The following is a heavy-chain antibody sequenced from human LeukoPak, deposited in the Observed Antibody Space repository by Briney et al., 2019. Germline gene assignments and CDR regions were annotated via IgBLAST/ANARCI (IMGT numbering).Heavy chain of an antibody. D-gene: IGHD5-18*01. CDR3: ARDLKDTAMIAGDY. V-gene: IGHV3-30*04. J-gene: IGHJ4*02. CDR2: ISYDGSNK. Sequence: GGSLRLSCAAYGFTFSSYAMHWVRQAPGKGLEWVAVISYDGSNKYYADSVKGRFTISRDNSKNTLYLQMNSLRAEDTAVYYCARDLKDTAMIAGDYWGQGTLVTVSS. CDR1: GFTFSSYA.